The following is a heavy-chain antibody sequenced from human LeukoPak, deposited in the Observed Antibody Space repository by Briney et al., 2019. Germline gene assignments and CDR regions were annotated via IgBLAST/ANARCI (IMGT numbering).Heavy chain of an antibody. CDR3: ARRPAARRSLGFDP. Sequence: GASVKVSCKASGYTFTSYGISWVRQAPGQGLEWMGGIIPIFGTANYAQKFQGRVTITADESTSTAYMELSSLRSEDTAVYYCARRPAARRSLGFDPWGQGTLVTVSS. CDR2: IIPIFGTA. J-gene: IGHJ5*02. CDR1: GYTFTSYG. D-gene: IGHD6-25*01. V-gene: IGHV1-69*13.